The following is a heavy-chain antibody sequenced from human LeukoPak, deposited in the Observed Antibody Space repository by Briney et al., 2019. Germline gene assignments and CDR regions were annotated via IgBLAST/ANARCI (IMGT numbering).Heavy chain of an antibody. Sequence: GASVKVSCKASGYTFTGYYMHWVRQAPGQGLEWMGWINPNSGGTNYAQKFQGRVTMTRDTSISTAYMELSRLRSDDTAVYYCARGRLSADIVATYDSDYWGQGTLVTVSS. J-gene: IGHJ4*02. CDR3: ARGRLSADIVATYDSDY. V-gene: IGHV1-2*02. CDR1: GYTFTGYY. CDR2: INPNSGGT. D-gene: IGHD5-12*01.